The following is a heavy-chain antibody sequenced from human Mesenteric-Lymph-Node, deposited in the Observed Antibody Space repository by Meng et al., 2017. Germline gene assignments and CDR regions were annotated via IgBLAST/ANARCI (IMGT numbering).Heavy chain of an antibody. Sequence: HVPLQEPAPGLVNPYQTLSLTGTASGDSISSGEYFWSWIRQPPGKGLEWIGYMDYRGSTFYNPSLKSRVTISVDTSKNQFSLKLSSVTAADTAVYFCARGELLWDYWGQGTLVTVFS. CDR1: GDSISSGEYF. J-gene: IGHJ4*02. CDR2: MDYRGST. V-gene: IGHV4-30-4*01. D-gene: IGHD2-2*01. CDR3: ARGELLWDY.